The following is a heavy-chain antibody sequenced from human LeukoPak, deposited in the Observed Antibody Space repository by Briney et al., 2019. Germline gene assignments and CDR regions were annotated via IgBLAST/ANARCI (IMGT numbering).Heavy chain of an antibody. Sequence: GRSLRLSCAASGFTFDDYAMHWVRQAPGKGLEWVSGISWNSGSIGYADSVKGRFTISRDNAKNSLYLQMNSLRAEDMALYYCARGAWAGHAFDIWGQGTMVTVSS. J-gene: IGHJ3*02. D-gene: IGHD1-26*01. CDR2: ISWNSGSI. CDR3: ARGAWAGHAFDI. V-gene: IGHV3-9*03. CDR1: GFTFDDYA.